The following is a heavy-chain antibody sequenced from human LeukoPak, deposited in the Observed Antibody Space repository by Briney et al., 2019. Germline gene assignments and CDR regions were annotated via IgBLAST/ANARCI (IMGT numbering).Heavy chain of an antibody. D-gene: IGHD1-14*01. J-gene: IGHJ4*02. CDR1: GFTFSSYA. Sequence: GGSLRLSCAASGFTFSSYAMSGVRQAPGKGREGVSAISGRGGSTYYADSVKGRFTISRDDSKNTLYLQMNSLRAEDTAVYYCAKGGTTFDYWGQGTLVTVSS. CDR3: AKGGTTFDY. CDR2: ISGRGGST. V-gene: IGHV3-23*01.